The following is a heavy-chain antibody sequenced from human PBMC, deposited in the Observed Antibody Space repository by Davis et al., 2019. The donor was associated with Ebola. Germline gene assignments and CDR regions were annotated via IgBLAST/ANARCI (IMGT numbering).Heavy chain of an antibody. J-gene: IGHJ4*02. CDR2: TGTTGAYP. Sequence: GESLKISCSASGFTFSTYALSWVRQAPGKGLEWVSGTGTTGAYPSYADSVKGRFTISRDNSKNMLYLQMNSLRDEDTAVYYCARDSGYGEYHRYFDQWGQGTLVTVSS. CDR1: GFTFSTYA. V-gene: IGHV3-23*01. D-gene: IGHD4-17*01. CDR3: ARDSGYGEYHRYFDQ.